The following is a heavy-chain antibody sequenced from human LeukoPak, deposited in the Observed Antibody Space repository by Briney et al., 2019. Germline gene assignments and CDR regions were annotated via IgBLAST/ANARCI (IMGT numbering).Heavy chain of an antibody. CDR3: AKVETAAAATLRGFDY. J-gene: IGHJ4*02. CDR1: GFTFSSYA. D-gene: IGHD6-13*01. V-gene: IGHV3-23*01. CDR2: IGGSGGST. Sequence: PGGSLRLSCAASGFTFSSYAMSWVRQAPGKGLEWVSSIGGSGGSTYCADSVKGRFTISRDNSKNTLYLQMNSLRAEDTAVYYCAKVETAAAATLRGFDYWGQGTLVTVSS.